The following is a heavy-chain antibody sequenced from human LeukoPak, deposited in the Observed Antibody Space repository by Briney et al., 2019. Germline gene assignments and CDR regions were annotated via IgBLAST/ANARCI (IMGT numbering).Heavy chain of an antibody. V-gene: IGHV1-69*05. J-gene: IGHJ5*02. Sequence: SVKVSCKASGGTFSRYAISWVRQAPGQGLEWMGTIIPIFGTAHYAQKFQGRVTITTDESTSTAHIELSSLRSEDTAVYYCPRDLAPGLTVPAAMAVPQPFDPWGQGTLVTVSS. D-gene: IGHD2-2*01. CDR1: GGTFSRYA. CDR3: PRDLAPGLTVPAAMAVPQPFDP. CDR2: IIPIFGTA.